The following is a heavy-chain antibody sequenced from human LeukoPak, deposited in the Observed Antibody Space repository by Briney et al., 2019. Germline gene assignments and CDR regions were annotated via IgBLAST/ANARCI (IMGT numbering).Heavy chain of an antibody. Sequence: SQTLSLTCTVSGGSISSGSYYWSWIRQPAGKGLEWIGCICTSGSTNYNPSLKSRVTISVDTSKNQFSLKLSSVTAADTAVYYCAREDIVVVPAAMWFDPWGQGTLVTVSS. CDR2: ICTSGST. V-gene: IGHV4-61*02. D-gene: IGHD2-2*01. J-gene: IGHJ5*02. CDR3: AREDIVVVPAAMWFDP. CDR1: GGSISSGSYY.